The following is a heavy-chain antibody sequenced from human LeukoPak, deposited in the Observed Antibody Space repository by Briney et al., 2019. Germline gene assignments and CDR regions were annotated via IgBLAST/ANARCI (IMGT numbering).Heavy chain of an antibody. D-gene: IGHD3-22*01. V-gene: IGHV3-53*01. CDR1: GFTFRNYV. Sequence: GGSLRLSCAASGFTFRNYVIHWVRQAPGKGLEWVSVIYSGGSTYYADSVKGRFTISRDNSKNTLYLQMNSLRAEDTAVYYCARESSGYYPLPFDYWGQGTLVTVSS. J-gene: IGHJ4*02. CDR3: ARESSGYYPLPFDY. CDR2: IYSGGST.